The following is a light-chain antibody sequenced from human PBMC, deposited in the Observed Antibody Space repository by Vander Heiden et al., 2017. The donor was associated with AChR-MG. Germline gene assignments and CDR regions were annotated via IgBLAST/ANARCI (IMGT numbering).Light chain of an antibody. CDR2: NDG. CDR1: TLMWKS. V-gene: IGLV3-21*03. Sequence: SYVLTQPPSVSVAPGMTAMLTCGGDTLMWKSVHSFQHTQDHAPVVVVYNDGKRPSGIPERFSGSNSGNTATLTVSRVEAADEADYYCQVWDSGSSHVVFGGGTKLTVL. J-gene: IGLJ3*02. CDR3: QVWDSGSSHVV.